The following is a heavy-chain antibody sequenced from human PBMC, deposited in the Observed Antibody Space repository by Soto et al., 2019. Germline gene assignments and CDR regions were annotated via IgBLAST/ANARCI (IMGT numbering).Heavy chain of an antibody. CDR2: IFYAGTT. D-gene: IGHD3-16*01. CDR3: ARHDRFATLQNDMGL. V-gene: IGHV4-59*01. J-gene: IGHJ3*01. CDR1: GGSISGFY. Sequence: PSETLSLTCTVSGGSISGFYWSWMRQPPGQGLEWIGYIFYAGTTLYTPSPKSRVTISVDPSKNQCALELSSVTAADTAVYYCARHDRFATLQNDMGLWGQGTMGTVSS.